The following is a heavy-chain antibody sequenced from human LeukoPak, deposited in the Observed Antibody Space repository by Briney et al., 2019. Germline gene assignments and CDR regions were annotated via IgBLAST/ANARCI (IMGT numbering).Heavy chain of an antibody. D-gene: IGHD3-10*01. J-gene: IGHJ6*02. V-gene: IGHV1-8*01. CDR2: MNPNRGNT. CDR1: RYTFTTYA. Sequence: ASVKVSCKASRYTFTTYATKWVRQAPGQRLEWMGWMNPNRGNTGYAQKFQGRVTMTRNTSISTAYMELSSLRSEDTAVYYCARTTYYYGSGSYYTLSQIAVGYYYGMDVWGQGTTVTVSS. CDR3: ARTTYYYGSGSYYTLSQIAVGYYYGMDV.